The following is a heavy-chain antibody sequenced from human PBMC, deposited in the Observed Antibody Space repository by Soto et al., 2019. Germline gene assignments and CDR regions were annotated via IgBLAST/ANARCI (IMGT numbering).Heavy chain of an antibody. J-gene: IGHJ4*02. CDR1: GFTFSSYG. D-gene: IGHD2-15*01. V-gene: IGHV3-30*18. Sequence: GGSLRLSCAASGFTFSSYGMHWVRQAPGKGLEWVAVISYDGSNKYYADSVKGRFTISRDNSKNTLYLQMNSLRAEDTAVYYCAKQSGRYCSGGSCYPFDYWGQGTLVTVSS. CDR2: ISYDGSNK. CDR3: AKQSGRYCSGGSCYPFDY.